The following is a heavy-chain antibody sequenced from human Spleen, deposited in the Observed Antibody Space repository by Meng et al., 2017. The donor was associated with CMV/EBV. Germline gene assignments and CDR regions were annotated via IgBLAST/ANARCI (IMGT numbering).Heavy chain of an antibody. V-gene: IGHV4-4*02. Sequence: GSISSSNCWTWVRQPPGKGLEWIGEIYHSGSTNYNPSLKSRVTISGDKSKNQFSLKLSSVTAADTAVYYCARSHYCASTSCYEKPDYWGQGTLVTVSS. CDR3: ARSHYCASTSCYEKPDY. CDR1: GSISSSNC. J-gene: IGHJ4*02. CDR2: IYHSGST. D-gene: IGHD2-2*01.